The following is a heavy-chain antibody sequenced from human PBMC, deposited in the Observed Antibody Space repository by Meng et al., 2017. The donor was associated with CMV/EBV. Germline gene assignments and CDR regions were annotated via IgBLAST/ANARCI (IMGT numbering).Heavy chain of an antibody. Sequence: ASVKVSRQASGYTFTGYYMHWVRQAPAQGLEWMGWINPNSGGTNYAQKFQGRVTMTRDTSISTAYMELSRLSSDDTAVYYCARGLPGGTAMVILRSYYYYYGMDVWGQETTVTVSS. CDR3: ARGLPGGTAMVILRSYYYYYGMDV. CDR2: INPNSGGT. J-gene: IGHJ6*02. D-gene: IGHD5-18*01. CDR1: GYTFTGYY. V-gene: IGHV1-2*02.